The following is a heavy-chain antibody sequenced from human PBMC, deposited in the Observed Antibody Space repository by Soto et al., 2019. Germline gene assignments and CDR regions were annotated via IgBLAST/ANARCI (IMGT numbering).Heavy chain of an antibody. CDR1: GGSLSSGSYY. CDR3: ARHVSSMATIGYFDH. CDR2: IYFSGGT. Sequence: QLQLQESGPGLVKPSETLSLTCTVSGGSLSSGSYYWGWIRQPPGKGLEWIGSIYFSGGTSFNPSLKSLVTISVDTSKNQFSLKLNAVTAADTAVYYGARHVSSMATIGYFDHWGQGTLVTVSS. V-gene: IGHV4-39*01. J-gene: IGHJ4*02. D-gene: IGHD5-12*01.